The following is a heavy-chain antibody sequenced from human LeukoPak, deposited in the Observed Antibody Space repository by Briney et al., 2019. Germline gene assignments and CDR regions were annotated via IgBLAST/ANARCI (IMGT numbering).Heavy chain of an antibody. J-gene: IGHJ4*02. CDR2: INPSGSST. V-gene: IGHV1-46*01. CDR1: GYSFTSHY. Sequence: ASVKVSCKASGYSFTSHYMHWVRQAPGQGLEWMGLINPSGSSTLYAQKFQGRVTMTRDMSTTTDYMELSSLRSEDTAVYYCARTQITIFGVATIDYWGQGTLVTVSS. D-gene: IGHD3-3*01. CDR3: ARTQITIFGVATIDY.